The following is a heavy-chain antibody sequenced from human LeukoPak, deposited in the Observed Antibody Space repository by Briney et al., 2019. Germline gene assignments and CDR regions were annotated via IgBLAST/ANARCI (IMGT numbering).Heavy chain of an antibody. V-gene: IGHV3-23*01. J-gene: IGHJ3*02. CDR3: AKDQAPLPGVSDDAFDI. D-gene: IGHD7-27*01. CDR1: GFTFSSYA. Sequence: RGSLRLSCAASGFTFSSYAMSWVRQAPGKGLEWVSAISGSGGSTYYADSVKGRFTISRDNSKNTLYLQMNSLRAEDTAVYYCAKDQAPLPGVSDDAFDIWGQGTMVTVSS. CDR2: ISGSGGST.